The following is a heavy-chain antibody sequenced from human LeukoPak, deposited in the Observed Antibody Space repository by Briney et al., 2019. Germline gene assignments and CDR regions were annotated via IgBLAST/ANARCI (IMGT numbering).Heavy chain of an antibody. D-gene: IGHD1-26*01. V-gene: IGHV3-11*01. CDR2: ISGVASDI. Sequence: PGGSLRVSCAASGFTFSDYYMTWIRQAPGKGLEWVSYISGVASDIHFADSVKGRFTISRDNAKKSVYLQMNSLRADDTAVYHCVRGGAHGMDVWGQGTTVTV. CDR3: VRGGAHGMDV. CDR1: GFTFSDYY. J-gene: IGHJ6*02.